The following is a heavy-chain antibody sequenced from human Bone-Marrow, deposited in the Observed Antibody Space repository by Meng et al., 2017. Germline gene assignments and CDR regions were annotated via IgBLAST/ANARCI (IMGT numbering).Heavy chain of an antibody. J-gene: IGHJ1*01. D-gene: IGHD6-13*01. CDR1: GGSISSGGYY. Sequence: VQLQESVPVLGKPSQALSLTCTGSGGSISSGGYYWSWIRQHPGKGLEWIGYIYYSGSTYYNPSLKSRVTISVDTSKNQFSLKLSSVTAADTAVYYCARGPLSAAGTMGYFQHWGQGTLVTVSS. V-gene: IGHV4-31*03. CDR3: ARGPLSAAGTMGYFQH. CDR2: IYYSGST.